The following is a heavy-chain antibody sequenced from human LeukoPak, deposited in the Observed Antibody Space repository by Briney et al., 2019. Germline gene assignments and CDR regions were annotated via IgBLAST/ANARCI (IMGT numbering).Heavy chain of an antibody. CDR1: GFTFSSYS. D-gene: IGHD3-22*01. Sequence: GGSLRLSCAASGFTFSSYSMNWVRQAPGKGLEWVSSISSSSSYIYYADSVKGRFTISRDNAKNSLYLQMNSLRAEDTAVYYCARGNSSGYYYPTWFDPWGQGTLVTVSS. V-gene: IGHV3-21*01. CDR3: ARGNSSGYYYPTWFDP. CDR2: ISSSSSYI. J-gene: IGHJ5*02.